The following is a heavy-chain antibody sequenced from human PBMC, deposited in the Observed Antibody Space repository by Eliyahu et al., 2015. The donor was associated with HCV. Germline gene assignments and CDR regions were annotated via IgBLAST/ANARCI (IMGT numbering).Heavy chain of an antibody. CDR3: ATVRGGGIGYYYDY. CDR2: ISGGGDFI. J-gene: IGHJ4*02. Sequence: EVQLLESWGGSVQPGXSLRLSCXXSGFTFSNYALNWIRQAPGKGLEWVXAISGGGDFIYYADXVKGRFTISRDNSKSTLYLQMNSLRAEDTALYFCATVRGGGIGYYYDYWGQGTLVTVSS. CDR1: GFTFSNYA. V-gene: IGHV3-23*01. D-gene: IGHD3-22*01.